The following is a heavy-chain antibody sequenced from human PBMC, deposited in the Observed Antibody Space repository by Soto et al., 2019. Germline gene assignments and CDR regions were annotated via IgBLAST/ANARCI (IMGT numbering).Heavy chain of an antibody. Sequence: ASVKVSCKASGYTFTGYYMHWVRQAPGQGLEWMGWINAGNGNTKYSQKFQGRVTITRDTSASTAYMELSSLRSEDTAVYYCARDLRGIAAAGTPFGAFDYWGQGTLVTVSS. CDR2: INAGNGNT. CDR1: GYTFTGYY. CDR3: ARDLRGIAAAGTPFGAFDY. V-gene: IGHV1-3*01. D-gene: IGHD6-13*01. J-gene: IGHJ4*02.